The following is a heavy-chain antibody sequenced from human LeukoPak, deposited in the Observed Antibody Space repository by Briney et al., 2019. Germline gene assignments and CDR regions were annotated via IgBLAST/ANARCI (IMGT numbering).Heavy chain of an antibody. V-gene: IGHV3-11*01. Sequence: GGSLRLSCAPSGFTFCDYYMSWIRQAPGKGLEWVSYISSSGSNIYYADSVKGRFTISRDNAKNSVYLQMSSLRAEDTAVYYCARGGKFGELLYPPDYWGQGTLVTVSS. CDR1: GFTFCDYY. J-gene: IGHJ4*02. CDR2: ISSSGSNI. D-gene: IGHD3-10*01. CDR3: ARGGKFGELLYPPDY.